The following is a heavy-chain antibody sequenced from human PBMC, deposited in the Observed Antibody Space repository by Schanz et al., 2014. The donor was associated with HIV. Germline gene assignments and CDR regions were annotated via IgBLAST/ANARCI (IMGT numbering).Heavy chain of an antibody. CDR3: ARGRGIAVADYGMDV. Sequence: EVQLVESGGGLVKPGGSLRLSCAASGFTFSSYSMNWVRQAPGKGLEWVSSVSSGSSFIYYADSVKGRFTISRDNAKNSLYLQMNSLRAEDTAVYYCARGRGIAVADYGMDVWGQGTTVTVSS. V-gene: IGHV3-21*01. CDR2: VSSGSSFI. CDR1: GFTFSSYS. J-gene: IGHJ6*02. D-gene: IGHD6-19*01.